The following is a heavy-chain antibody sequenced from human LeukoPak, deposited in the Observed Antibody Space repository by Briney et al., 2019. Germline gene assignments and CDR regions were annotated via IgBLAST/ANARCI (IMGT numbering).Heavy chain of an antibody. Sequence: GGSLRLSCAASGFTFNNYALHWVRQAPGKGLEWVAVIAYDGSNKYSADSVKGRFTISRDNSKNTLYLQMNSLRAEDTAVYYCAKDFSYGDYLFAYWGQGTLVTVSS. CDR2: IAYDGSNK. J-gene: IGHJ4*02. CDR3: AKDFSYGDYLFAY. CDR1: GFTFNNYA. D-gene: IGHD4-17*01. V-gene: IGHV3-30-3*02.